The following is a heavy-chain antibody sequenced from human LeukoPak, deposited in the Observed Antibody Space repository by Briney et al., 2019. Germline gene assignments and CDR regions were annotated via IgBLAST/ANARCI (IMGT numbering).Heavy chain of an antibody. CDR1: GFTFSTYG. CDR2: ISYDGSNK. V-gene: IGHV3-30*03. Sequence: GGSLRLSCAASGFTFSTYGMHWVRQAPGKGLEWVAVISYDGSNKYYADSVKGRFTISRDNAKNSLYLQMNSLRAEDTAVYYCARKASKGFAAGTNFFDPFDYWGQGTLVTVSS. CDR3: ARKASKGFAAGTNFFDPFDY. D-gene: IGHD1-1*01. J-gene: IGHJ4*02.